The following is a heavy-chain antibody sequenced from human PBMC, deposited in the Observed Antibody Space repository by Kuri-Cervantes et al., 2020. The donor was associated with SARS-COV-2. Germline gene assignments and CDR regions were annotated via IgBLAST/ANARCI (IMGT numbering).Heavy chain of an antibody. V-gene: IGHV3-30*18. D-gene: IGHD2-2*01. CDR2: ISYDGSNK. J-gene: IGHJ6*02. CDR1: GFTFSSYG. Sequence: GGSLRLSCAASGFTFSSYGMHWVRQAPGEGLEWVAVISYDGSNKYCADSVKGRFTISRDNSKNTLYLQMNSLRAEDTAVYYCAKELSRDIVVVPVYHYYYGMDVWGQGTTVTVSS. CDR3: AKELSRDIVVVPVYHYYYGMDV.